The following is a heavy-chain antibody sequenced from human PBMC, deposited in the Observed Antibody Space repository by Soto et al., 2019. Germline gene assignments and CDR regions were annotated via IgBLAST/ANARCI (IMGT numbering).Heavy chain of an antibody. J-gene: IGHJ4*02. CDR3: ARTQRIMITFGALGY. D-gene: IGHD3-16*01. Sequence: EASVKVSCKASGYTFTSYAMHWVRQAPGQRLEWMGWINAGNGNTKYSQKFQGRVTITRDTSASTAYMELSSLRSEDTAVYYCARTQRIMITFGALGYWGQGTLVAVSS. V-gene: IGHV1-3*01. CDR1: GYTFTSYA. CDR2: INAGNGNT.